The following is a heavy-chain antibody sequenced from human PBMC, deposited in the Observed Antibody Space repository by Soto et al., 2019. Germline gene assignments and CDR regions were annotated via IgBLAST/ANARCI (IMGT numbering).Heavy chain of an antibody. CDR3: ARDVTPGAHYDFWSGYPFDY. Sequence: ASVKVSCKASGYTFTGYYMHWVRQAPGQGLEWMGWINPNSGGTNYAQKFQGRVTMTRDTSISTAYMELSRLRSDDTAVYYCARDVTPGAHYDFWSGYPFDYWGQGTLVTVSS. CDR2: INPNSGGT. D-gene: IGHD3-3*01. CDR1: GYTFTGYY. V-gene: IGHV1-2*02. J-gene: IGHJ4*02.